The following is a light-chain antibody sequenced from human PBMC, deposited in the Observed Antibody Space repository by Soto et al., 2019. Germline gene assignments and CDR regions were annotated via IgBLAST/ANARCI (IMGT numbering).Light chain of an antibody. Sequence: QSVLTQPPSVSAAPGQKVTISCSGSSSNIGNNYVSWYQQLPGTAPKLPIYDNNKRPSGIPDRFSGSKSGTSATLGITGLQTGDEADYYCGTWDSSLGAGRVFGTGTKVTVL. V-gene: IGLV1-51*01. CDR3: GTWDSSLGAGRV. CDR1: SSNIGNNY. J-gene: IGLJ1*01. CDR2: DNN.